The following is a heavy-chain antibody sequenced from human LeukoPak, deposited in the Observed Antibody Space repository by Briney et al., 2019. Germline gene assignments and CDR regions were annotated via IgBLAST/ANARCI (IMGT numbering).Heavy chain of an antibody. D-gene: IGHD4-17*01. CDR2: ISGSGGST. CDR3: ASTTVTENYYYYMDV. V-gene: IGHV3-23*01. CDR1: GFTFSSYG. Sequence: GGSLRLSCAASGFTFSSYGMSWVHQAPGKGLEWVSAISGSGGSTYYADSVKGRFTISRDNSKNTLYLQMNSLRAEDTAVYYYASTTVTENYYYYMDVWGKGTTVTISS. J-gene: IGHJ6*03.